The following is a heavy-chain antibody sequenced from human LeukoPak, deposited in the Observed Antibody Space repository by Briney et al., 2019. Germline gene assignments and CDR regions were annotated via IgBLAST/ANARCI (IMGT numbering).Heavy chain of an antibody. J-gene: IGHJ4*02. V-gene: IGHV1-69*04. CDR1: GGTFSSYA. CDR2: IIPILGIA. Sequence: SVKVSCKASGGTFSSYAISWVRQAPGQGLEWMGRIIPILGIANYAQKFQGRVTITADKSTSTAYMELRSLRSDDTAVYYCARVRDIVLMVYAYYFDSWGQGARVTVSS. CDR3: ARVRDIVLMVYAYYFDS. D-gene: IGHD2-8*01.